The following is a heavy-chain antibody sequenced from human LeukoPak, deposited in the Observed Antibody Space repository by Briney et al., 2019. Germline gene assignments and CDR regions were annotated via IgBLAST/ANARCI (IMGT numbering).Heavy chain of an antibody. CDR2: ISSSSSTI. Sequence: GGSLRLSCAASGFTFSSYSMNWVRQAPGKGLEWVSYISSSSSTIYYADSVKGRFTISRDNAKNSLYLQMNSLRAEDTAVYYCARVGLRFLEWLPPKGAFDIWGQGTMVTVSS. V-gene: IGHV3-48*01. D-gene: IGHD3-3*01. J-gene: IGHJ3*02. CDR3: ARVGLRFLEWLPPKGAFDI. CDR1: GFTFSSYS.